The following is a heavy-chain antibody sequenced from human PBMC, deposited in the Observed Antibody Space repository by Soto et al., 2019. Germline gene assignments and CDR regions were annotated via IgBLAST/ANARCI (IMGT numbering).Heavy chain of an antibody. V-gene: IGHV1-18*04. Sequence: ASVKVSCKASGYTFTSYGISWVRQAPGQGLEWMGWISAYNGNTNYAQKLQGRVTMTTDTSTSTAYMELRSLRSGDTTVYYCAGNYGDYGMWWFDPWGQGTLVTVSS. D-gene: IGHD4-17*01. J-gene: IGHJ5*02. CDR1: GYTFTSYG. CDR2: ISAYNGNT. CDR3: AGNYGDYGMWWFDP.